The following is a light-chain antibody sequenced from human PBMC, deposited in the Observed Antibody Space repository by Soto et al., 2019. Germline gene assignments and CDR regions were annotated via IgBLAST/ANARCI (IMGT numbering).Light chain of an antibody. V-gene: IGKV1-39*01. CDR3: QQSYSTPRT. CDR1: QSISSY. J-gene: IGKJ1*01. CDR2: AAS. Sequence: DIQMTQSPSSLSASVGDRVTITCRASQSISSYLNWYQQKPGKAPKLLIYAASSLQSGVPSRFSGSGSGTDFTLTISSLQPEDFATYYCQQSYSTPRTFGQGTKVDIX.